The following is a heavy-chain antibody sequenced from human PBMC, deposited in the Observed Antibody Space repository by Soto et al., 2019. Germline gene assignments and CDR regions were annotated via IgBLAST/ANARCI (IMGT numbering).Heavy chain of an antibody. CDR1: GFTVSSNY. D-gene: IGHD1-7*01. CDR3: ARGITGTLPYRFSYYYYMDV. Sequence: GGSLRLSCAASGFTVSSNYMSWVRQAPGKGLEWVSVIYSGGSTYYADSVKGRFTISRHNSKNTLYLQMNSLRAEDTAVYYCARGITGTLPYRFSYYYYMDVWGKGTTVTVSS. J-gene: IGHJ6*03. CDR2: IYSGGST. V-gene: IGHV3-53*04.